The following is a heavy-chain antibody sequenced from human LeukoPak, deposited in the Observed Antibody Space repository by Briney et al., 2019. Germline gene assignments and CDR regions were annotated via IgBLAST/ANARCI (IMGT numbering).Heavy chain of an antibody. Sequence: GGSLRLSCAASGFTFSNYAVHWIRQAPGKGLEWVSYISSSGSTYYADSVKGRFTISRDNSKNTLYLQMNSLRAEDTAVYYCAKGAYYYDSSGYWDYWGQGTLVTVSS. CDR1: GFTFSNYA. CDR2: ISSSGST. CDR3: AKGAYYYDSSGYWDY. D-gene: IGHD3-22*01. V-gene: IGHV3-23*01. J-gene: IGHJ4*02.